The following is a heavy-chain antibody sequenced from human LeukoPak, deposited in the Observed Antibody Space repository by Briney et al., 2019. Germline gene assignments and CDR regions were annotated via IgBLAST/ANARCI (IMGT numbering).Heavy chain of an antibody. Sequence: GESLKISCKGSGYTFTSYWIGWVRQMPGKGLEWMGIIYPGDSDTRYSPPFRGQVTISADKSTTTAYLQWSSLKASDTAMYYCARRGIRDGYNYADYWGQGTLVTVST. V-gene: IGHV5-51*01. CDR1: GYTFTSYW. D-gene: IGHD5-24*01. CDR2: IYPGDSDT. J-gene: IGHJ4*02. CDR3: ARRGIRDGYNYADY.